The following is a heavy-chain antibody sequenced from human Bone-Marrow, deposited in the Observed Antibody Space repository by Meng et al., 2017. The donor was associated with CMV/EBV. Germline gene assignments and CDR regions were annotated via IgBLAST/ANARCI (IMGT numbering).Heavy chain of an antibody. CDR1: GYTFTSYY. CDR3: ARGSSGYDYYYYYGMDV. V-gene: IGHV1-46*01. J-gene: IGHJ6*02. Sequence: ASVKVSCKASGYTFTSYYMHWVRQAPGQGLEWMGIINPSGGSTSYAQKFQGRVTMTRDTSTSTVYMELSSLRSEDTAVYYCARGSSGYDYYYYYGMDVWGQGTTVTVSS. D-gene: IGHD5-12*01. CDR2: INPSGGST.